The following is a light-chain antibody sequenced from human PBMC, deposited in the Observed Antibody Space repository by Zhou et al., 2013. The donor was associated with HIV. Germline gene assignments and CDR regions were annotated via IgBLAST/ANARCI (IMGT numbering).Light chain of an antibody. Sequence: DIQMTQSPSSLSASVGDRVTITCRASQSISNYLNWYQHKPGNAPKLLIYAASSLQRGVPSRFSGSRSGTDFTLTISSLQPEDFATYYCLQHNSYPRTFGQGTKVEIK. CDR3: LQHNSYPRT. V-gene: IGKV1-39*01. CDR1: QSISNY. CDR2: AAS. J-gene: IGKJ1*01.